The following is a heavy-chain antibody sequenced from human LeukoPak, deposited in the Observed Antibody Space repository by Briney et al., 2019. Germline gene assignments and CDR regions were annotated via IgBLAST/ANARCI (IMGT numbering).Heavy chain of an antibody. CDR3: ARDPRNVGLAP. Sequence: GGSLRLSCVASGFSLCGYWMYWVRQAPGKGLMYISRNNGDGSTTNYADVVKGRFTMSRDNVKNTLYLQMNSLRVEDTAVYYCARDPRNVGLAPWGQGTLVTVSS. CDR2: NNGDGSTT. J-gene: IGHJ5*02. CDR1: GFSLCGYW. V-gene: IGHV3-74*01. D-gene: IGHD2-15*01.